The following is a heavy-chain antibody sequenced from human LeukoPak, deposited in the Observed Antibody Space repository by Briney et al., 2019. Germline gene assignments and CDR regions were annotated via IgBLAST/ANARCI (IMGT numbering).Heavy chain of an antibody. Sequence: GGSLRLSCAGSGFTFSSYEMNWVRQAPGKGLEWVSHISSSGETESYADFVKGRFTISRDNAKNSLSLRMNSLRAEDTAVYYCARDQYGTRLDWGPGTLVTVSS. D-gene: IGHD1-1*01. CDR1: GFTFSSYE. CDR3: ARDQYGTRLD. CDR2: ISSSGETE. J-gene: IGHJ4*02. V-gene: IGHV3-48*03.